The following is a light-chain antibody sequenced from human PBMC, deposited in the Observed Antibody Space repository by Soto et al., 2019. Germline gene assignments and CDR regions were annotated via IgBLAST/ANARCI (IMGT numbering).Light chain of an antibody. V-gene: IGLV4-69*01. J-gene: IGLJ2*01. Sequence: QLVLTQSPSASASLGASVKLTCTLGSGHSHYAIAWHQQQPEKGPRFLMKLDNDGSHIKGAGIPDRFSGSSSGAERYLTISSLQSDDEAEYYCQTWGTGIQVFGGGTKVTVL. CDR2: LDNDGSH. CDR3: QTWGTGIQV. CDR1: SGHSHYA.